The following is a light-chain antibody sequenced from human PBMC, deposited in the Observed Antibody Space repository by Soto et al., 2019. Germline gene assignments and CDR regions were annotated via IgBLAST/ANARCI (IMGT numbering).Light chain of an antibody. Sequence: EIVLTQSPGTLSLSPGERATLSCRASQSVSSSYLAWYQQKPGQAPRLLIYGASSRATGIPDRFSGRGSGTDFTLTISRLEPEHFAVYYGQQYGSSQWTFGQGTKVEIK. CDR3: QQYGSSQWT. V-gene: IGKV3-20*01. CDR2: GAS. J-gene: IGKJ1*01. CDR1: QSVSSSY.